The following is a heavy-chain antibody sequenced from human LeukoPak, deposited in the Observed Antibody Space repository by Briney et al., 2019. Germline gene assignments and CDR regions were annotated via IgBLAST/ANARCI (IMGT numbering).Heavy chain of an antibody. CDR1: GFTFSSYA. V-gene: IGHV3-23*01. J-gene: IGHJ4*02. CDR2: ISGSGGST. Sequence: PGGSLRLSCAASGFTFSSYAMSWVRQAPEKGLEWVSAISGSGGSTYYADSVKGRFTISRDNSKNTLYLQMNSLRAEDTAVYYCAKDPRSGIVATDYFDYWGQGTLVTVSS. D-gene: IGHD5-12*01. CDR3: AKDPRSGIVATDYFDY.